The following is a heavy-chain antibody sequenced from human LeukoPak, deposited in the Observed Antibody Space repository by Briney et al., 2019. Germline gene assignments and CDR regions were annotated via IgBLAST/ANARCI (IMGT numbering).Heavy chain of an antibody. CDR1: GGSISSASYY. D-gene: IGHD6-19*01. J-gene: IGHJ4*02. Sequence: SETLSLTCTVSGGSISSASYYWGWIRQPPGKGLEWIGTIYYSGSTNYNPSLKSRVTISVGTSKNQFSLKLSSVTAADTAVYYCASLTYSSGWRPRTRYFDYWGQGTLVTVSS. CDR2: IYYSGST. CDR3: ASLTYSSGWRPRTRYFDY. V-gene: IGHV4-39*07.